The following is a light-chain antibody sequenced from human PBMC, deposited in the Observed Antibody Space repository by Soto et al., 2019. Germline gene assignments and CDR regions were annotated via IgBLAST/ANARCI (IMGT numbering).Light chain of an antibody. CDR2: GNS. J-gene: IGLJ2*01. Sequence: QSALTQPRSVSGSPGQSVTISCTGSSSNIGAGYDVHWYQQLPGTAPKLLIYGNSNRPSGVPDRFSGSKSGTSASLAITGLQAEDEADYYCQSYDSSLSGLFGGGTKLTVL. V-gene: IGLV1-40*01. CDR1: SSNIGAGYD. CDR3: QSYDSSLSGL.